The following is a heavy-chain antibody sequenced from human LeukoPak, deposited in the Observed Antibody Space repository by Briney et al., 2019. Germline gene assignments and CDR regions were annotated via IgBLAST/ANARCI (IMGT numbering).Heavy chain of an antibody. Sequence: ASVKVSCKASGYTFTGYYMHWVRQAPGQGLEWMGWINPNSGGTNYAQKFQGWVTMTRDTSISTAYMELSRLRSDDTAVYYCARARGGSSGYPGYMDVWGKGTTVTVSS. CDR2: INPNSGGT. V-gene: IGHV1-2*04. J-gene: IGHJ6*03. CDR3: ARARGGSSGYPGYMDV. CDR1: GYTFTGYY. D-gene: IGHD3-22*01.